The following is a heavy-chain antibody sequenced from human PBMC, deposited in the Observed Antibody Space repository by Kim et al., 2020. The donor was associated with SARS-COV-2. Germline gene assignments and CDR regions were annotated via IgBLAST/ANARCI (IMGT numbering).Heavy chain of an antibody. V-gene: IGHV4-59*01. CDR3: ARGTEHSLLWFGELLFDP. CDR2: IYYSGST. CDR1: GGSISSYY. D-gene: IGHD3-10*01. J-gene: IGHJ5*02. Sequence: SETLSLTCTVSGGSISSYYWSWIRQPPGKGLEWIGYIYYSGSTNYNPSLKSRVTISVDTSKNQFSLKLSSVTAADTAVYYCARGTEHSLLWFGELLFDPWGQGTLVTVSS.